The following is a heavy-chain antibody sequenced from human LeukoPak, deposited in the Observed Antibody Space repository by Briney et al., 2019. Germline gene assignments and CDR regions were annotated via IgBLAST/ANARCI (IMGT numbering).Heavy chain of an antibody. CDR1: GGSISSYY. J-gene: IGHJ3*02. CDR2: IYYSGST. Sequence: PSETLSLTCTVSGGSISSYYWSWIRQPPGKGLEWIGYIYYSGSTNYNPSLKSRVTISVDTSKNQSSLKLTSVTAADTAVYYCARDLRYSSGWSSAFDIWGQGTMVTVSS. D-gene: IGHD6-19*01. CDR3: ARDLRYSSGWSSAFDI. V-gene: IGHV4-59*01.